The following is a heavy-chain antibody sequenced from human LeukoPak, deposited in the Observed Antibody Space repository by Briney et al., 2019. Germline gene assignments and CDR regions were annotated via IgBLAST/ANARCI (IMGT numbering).Heavy chain of an antibody. CDR1: GFTVSSNY. CDR2: IYSGGST. V-gene: IGHV3-53*01. Sequence: GGSLRLSCAASGFTVSSNYMSWVRQAPGKGLEWVPVIYSGGSTYYADSVKGRFTISRDNSKNTLYLQMNSLRAEDTAVYYCASEVNYGDYYNWFDPWGQGTLVTVSS. J-gene: IGHJ5*02. CDR3: ASEVNYGDYYNWFDP. D-gene: IGHD4-17*01.